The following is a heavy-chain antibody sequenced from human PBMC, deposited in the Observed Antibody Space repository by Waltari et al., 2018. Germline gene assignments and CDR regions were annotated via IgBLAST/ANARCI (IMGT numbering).Heavy chain of an antibody. CDR2: MSPSRTYT. Sequence: QVQLVESGGGLVEPGGSLSLSRPGSGFSFNDTCLSGVRKAPGKGLEWVSFMSPSRTYTNSADSVKGRFTISRDNARNSLFLQMNSLRPEDTAVYYCARGRDEYNPQPFDYWGQGTLVTVSS. CDR1: GFSFNDTC. V-gene: IGHV3-11*06. CDR3: ARGRDEYNPQPFDY. D-gene: IGHD1-1*01. J-gene: IGHJ4*02.